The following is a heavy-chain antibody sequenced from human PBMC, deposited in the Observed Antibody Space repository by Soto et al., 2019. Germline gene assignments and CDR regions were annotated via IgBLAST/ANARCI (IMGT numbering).Heavy chain of an antibody. CDR2: IYHTGST. J-gene: IGHJ4*02. Sequence: QVQLQESGSGLVKPSQTLSLTCTVSGDSISSGGYSWSWIRQPPRQALEWIGYIYHTGSTSYSPSLTSRVTMSVDKSKNQFSLSLNSVTDADTAIYYCARAHYGPSGYYFDSWGQGALFTVSS. D-gene: IGHD3-22*01. CDR1: GDSISSGGYS. CDR3: ARAHYGPSGYYFDS. V-gene: IGHV4-30-2*01.